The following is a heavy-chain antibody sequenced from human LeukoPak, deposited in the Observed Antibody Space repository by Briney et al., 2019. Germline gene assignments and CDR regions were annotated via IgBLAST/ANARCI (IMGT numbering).Heavy chain of an antibody. CDR2: INWNGGST. CDR3: ARDCPPQYSSGWYAWFDP. V-gene: IGHV3-20*04. J-gene: IGHJ5*02. Sequence: GGSLRLSCAASGSTFSSYNMNWVRQAPGKGLEWVSGINWNGGSTGYADSVKGRFTISRDNAKNSLYLQMNSLRAEDTALYYCARDCPPQYSSGWYAWFDPWGQGTLVTVSS. CDR1: GSTFSSYN. D-gene: IGHD6-19*01.